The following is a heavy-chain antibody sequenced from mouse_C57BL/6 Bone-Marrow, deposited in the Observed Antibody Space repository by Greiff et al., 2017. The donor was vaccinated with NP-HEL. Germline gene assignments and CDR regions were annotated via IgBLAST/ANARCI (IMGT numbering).Heavy chain of an antibody. V-gene: IGHV1-72*01. Sequence: QVQLQQPGAELVKPGASVKLSCKASGYTFTSYWMHWVKQRPGRGLEWIGRIDPNSGGTKYNEKFKSKATLTVDKPSSTAYMQLSSLTSEDSAVYYCALTAQATYYYAMDYWGQGTSVTVSS. CDR3: ALTAQATYYYAMDY. CDR2: IDPNSGGT. J-gene: IGHJ4*01. D-gene: IGHD3-2*02. CDR1: GYTFTSYW.